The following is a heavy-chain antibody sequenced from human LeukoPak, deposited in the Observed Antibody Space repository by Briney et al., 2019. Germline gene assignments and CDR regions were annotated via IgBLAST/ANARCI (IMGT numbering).Heavy chain of an antibody. V-gene: IGHV1-18*01. J-gene: IGHJ3*01. D-gene: IGHD3-22*01. Sequence: ASVKVSCKASGYMFNIYGISWVRQAPGQGLEWMAWTSVNNGDTKYGQKFQGRVTVTTDTSTSTAYMELRSLTSDDTAVYYCARDRYPSSGYYYEDTFQVWGQGTMVTVSS. CDR2: TSVNNGDT. CDR1: GYMFNIYG. CDR3: ARDRYPSSGYYYEDTFQV.